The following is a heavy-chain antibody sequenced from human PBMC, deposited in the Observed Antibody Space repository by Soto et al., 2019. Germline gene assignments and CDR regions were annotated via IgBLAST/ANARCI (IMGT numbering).Heavy chain of an antibody. Sequence: QVQLVESGGGVVQPGGSLRLSCAASGFTFSSYAMHWVRQAPGKGLEGVAVMSYDGSNKYYADSVKGRFTISRDNSKNTLYLQMNSLRAADTAVYYCARDKSPYSTGWHNRHFDYWGQGTLVTVSS. J-gene: IGHJ4*02. CDR2: MSYDGSNK. V-gene: IGHV3-30-3*01. CDR3: ARDKSPYSTGWHNRHFDY. D-gene: IGHD6-19*01. CDR1: GFTFSSYA.